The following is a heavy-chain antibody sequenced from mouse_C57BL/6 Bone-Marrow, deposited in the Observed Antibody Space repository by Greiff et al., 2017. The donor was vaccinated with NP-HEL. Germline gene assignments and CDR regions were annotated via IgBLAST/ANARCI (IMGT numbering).Heavy chain of an antibody. Sequence: VQLQQSGAELVKPGASVKISCKASGYAFSGYWMNWVKQRPGKGLEWIGQIYPGDGDTNYNGKFKGKATLTADKSSSTAYMQLSSLTSEDSAVYFCARDYYGSSYGFAYWGQGTLVTVSA. CDR1: GYAFSGYW. J-gene: IGHJ3*01. CDR3: ARDYYGSSYGFAY. D-gene: IGHD1-1*01. CDR2: IYPGDGDT. V-gene: IGHV1-80*01.